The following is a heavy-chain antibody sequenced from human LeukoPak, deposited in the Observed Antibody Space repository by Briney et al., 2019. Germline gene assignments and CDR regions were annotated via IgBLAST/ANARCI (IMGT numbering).Heavy chain of an antibody. Sequence: GGSLRLSCAASGFTFSSYAMSWVRQAPGKGLEWVSAISGSGGSTYYADSVKGRFTISRDNSKNTLYLQMNSLRADDTAVYYCARDDGGYSFDIWGQGTMVTVSS. CDR1: GFTFSSYA. D-gene: IGHD3-16*01. J-gene: IGHJ3*02. CDR3: ARDDGGYSFDI. CDR2: ISGSGGST. V-gene: IGHV3-23*01.